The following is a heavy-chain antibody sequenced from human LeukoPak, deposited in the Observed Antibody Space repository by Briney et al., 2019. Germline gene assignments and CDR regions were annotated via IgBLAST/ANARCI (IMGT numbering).Heavy chain of an antibody. V-gene: IGHV3-23*01. D-gene: IGHD4/OR15-4a*01. J-gene: IGHJ6*02. CDR2: ISGSGVYT. CDR3: ARDTSFNYGAHAMDV. Sequence: GSLRLSCAASGFTFDNYAMNWVRQAPGKGLEWVLGISGSGVYTYYADSVKGRFTISRDNSKNTLYLQLNSLRGEDTAIYYCARDTSFNYGAHAMDVWGQGTTVTVSS. CDR1: GFTFDNYA.